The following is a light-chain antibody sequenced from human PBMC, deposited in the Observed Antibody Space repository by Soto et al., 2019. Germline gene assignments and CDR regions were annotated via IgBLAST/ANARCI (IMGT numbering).Light chain of an antibody. CDR3: QQYNNWPRT. Sequence: DMVMTRSPESLAVSLGERATINCKSSQSFLYSSNNKNYLAWYQQKPGKAPKLLIYAASTLQSGVPSRFSGSGSGTDFTLTISSLQSEDFAVYYCQQYNNWPRTFGQGTNVDI. V-gene: IGKV4-1*01. CDR2: AAS. J-gene: IGKJ1*01. CDR1: QSFLYSSNNKNY.